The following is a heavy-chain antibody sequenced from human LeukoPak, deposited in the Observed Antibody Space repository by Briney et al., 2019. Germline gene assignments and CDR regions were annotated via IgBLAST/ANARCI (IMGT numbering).Heavy chain of an antibody. V-gene: IGHV3-21*01. CDR3: ARGSRGPNWFDP. D-gene: IGHD5/OR15-5a*01. Sequence: NTGGSLRLSCTASGFTFSSYSMNWVRQAPGKGLEWVSSISSSSSYIYYADSVKGRFTISRDNAKNSLYLQMNSLRAEDTAVYYCARGSRGPNWFDPWGQGTLVTVSS. J-gene: IGHJ5*02. CDR2: ISSSSSYI. CDR1: GFTFSSYS.